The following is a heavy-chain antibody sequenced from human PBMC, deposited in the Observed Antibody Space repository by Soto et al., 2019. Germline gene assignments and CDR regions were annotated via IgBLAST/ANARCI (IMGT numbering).Heavy chain of an antibody. V-gene: IGHV5-51*01. CDR3: ARLPQDYYYHGMDV. CDR2: IYPSDSDT. CDR1: GYSFSTFW. Sequence: PXESLKISCKGSGYSFSTFWIGLVRQMPGKGLEWMGIIYPSDSDTRYSPSFQGQVTISADKSSRTAYLQWSSLKASDSAMYYCARLPQDYYYHGMDVWGQGTKVTVSS. J-gene: IGHJ6*02.